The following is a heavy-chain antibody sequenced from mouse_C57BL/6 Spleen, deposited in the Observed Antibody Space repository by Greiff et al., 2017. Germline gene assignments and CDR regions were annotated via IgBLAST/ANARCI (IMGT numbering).Heavy chain of an antibody. CDR2: ISYDGSN. CDR3: ARLYGNYENFDY. V-gene: IGHV3-6*01. D-gene: IGHD2-1*01. CDR1: GYSITSGYY. Sequence: VQLKESGPGLVKPSQSLSLTCSVTGYSITSGYYWNWIRQFPGNKLEWMGYISYDGSNNYNPSLKNRISITRDTSKNQFFLKLNSVTTEDTATYYCARLYGNYENFDYWGQGTTLTVSS. J-gene: IGHJ2*01.